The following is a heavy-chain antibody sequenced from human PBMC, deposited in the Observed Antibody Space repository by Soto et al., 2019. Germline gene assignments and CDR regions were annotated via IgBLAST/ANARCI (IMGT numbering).Heavy chain of an antibody. CDR3: AKDQLRWSQGRRHYYYYGMDV. D-gene: IGHD4-17*01. V-gene: IGHV3-30*18. J-gene: IGHJ6*02. CDR2: ISYDGSNK. Sequence: GGSLRLSCAASGFTFSSYGMHWVRQAPGKGLKRVTVISYDGSNKYYADYVKGRFTISRDNSKNTLYLQMNSLRAEDTAVYYCAKDQLRWSQGRRHYYYYGMDVWGQGTTVTVSS. CDR1: GFTFSSYG.